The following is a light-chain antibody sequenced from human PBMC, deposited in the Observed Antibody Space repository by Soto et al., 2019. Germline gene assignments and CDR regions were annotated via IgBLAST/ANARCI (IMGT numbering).Light chain of an antibody. Sequence: EIVVTHCRATLSVSPGERATLSCRASQSVSSNLAWYQQKPGQAPRLLIYGASSRATGIPVRFSGSGSGTEFTLTISSLQSEDFAVYYCQQYNNWPLTFGQGTRLEIK. J-gene: IGKJ5*01. V-gene: IGKV3-15*01. CDR2: GAS. CDR3: QQYNNWPLT. CDR1: QSVSSN.